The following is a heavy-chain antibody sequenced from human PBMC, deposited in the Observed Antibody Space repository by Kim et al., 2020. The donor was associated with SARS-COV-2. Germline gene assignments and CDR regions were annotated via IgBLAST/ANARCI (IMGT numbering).Heavy chain of an antibody. D-gene: IGHD4-4*01. CDR1: GYTFTSYG. CDR3: ARDYSPDYYYFGMDV. J-gene: IGHJ6*02. V-gene: IGHV1-18*03. Sequence: ASVKVSCKASGYTFTSYGISWVRQAPGQGLEWMAWISAYNGNTNYAQKLQGRVTMTTDTSTSTTYMELRSLRSDDMAVYYCARDYSPDYYYFGMDVWGQGTTVTVSS. CDR2: ISAYNGNT.